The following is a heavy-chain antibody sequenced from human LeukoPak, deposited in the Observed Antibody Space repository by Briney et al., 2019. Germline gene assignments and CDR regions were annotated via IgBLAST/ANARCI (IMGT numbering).Heavy chain of an antibody. D-gene: IGHD6-13*01. V-gene: IGHV3-23*01. CDR3: AAGSDDAFDI. J-gene: IGHJ3*02. Sequence: GGSLRLSCAASGFTFSDYWMHWVRQAPGKGLEWVSAISGSGGSTYYADSVKGRFTISRDNSKNTLYLQMNSLRAEDTAVYYCAAGSDDAFDIWGQGTMVTVSS. CDR1: GFTFSDYW. CDR2: ISGSGGST.